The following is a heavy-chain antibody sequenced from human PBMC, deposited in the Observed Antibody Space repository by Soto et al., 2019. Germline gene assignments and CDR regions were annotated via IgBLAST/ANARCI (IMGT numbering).Heavy chain of an antibody. CDR2: INHSGST. CDR1: GGSFSGYY. V-gene: IGHV4-34*01. Sequence: PSETLSLTCAVYGGSFSGYYWSWIRQPPGKGLEWTGEINHSGSTNYNPSLKSRVTISVDTSKNQFSLKLSSVTAADTAVYYCARAQLYYYDSSGYISAEYFQHWGQGTLVTVSS. CDR3: ARAQLYYYDSSGYISAEYFQH. D-gene: IGHD3-22*01. J-gene: IGHJ1*01.